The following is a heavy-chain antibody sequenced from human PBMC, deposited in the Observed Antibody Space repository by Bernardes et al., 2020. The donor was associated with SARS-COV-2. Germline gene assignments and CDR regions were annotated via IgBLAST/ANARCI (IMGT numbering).Heavy chain of an antibody. D-gene: IGHD3-10*01. CDR2: INPYKGNT. CDR1: GYIFSDFG. V-gene: IGHV1-18*01. CDR3: ARDRKVRGITNNWFDP. Sequence: ASEKVSCKTSGYIFSDFGISWVRQAPGQGLEWMGWINPYKGNTDYPQKFQGRLTLTTDTSTTTAYMELRSLSSDDTAVYFCARDRKVRGITNNWFDPWGQGTLVTVTT. J-gene: IGHJ5*02.